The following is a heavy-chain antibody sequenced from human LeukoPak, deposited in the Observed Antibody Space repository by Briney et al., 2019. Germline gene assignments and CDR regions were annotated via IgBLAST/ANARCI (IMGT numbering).Heavy chain of an antibody. Sequence: GGSLRLSCAASGFTFSNAWMSWVRQAPGKGLEWVGRIKSKTDGGTTDYAAPVKGRFTISRDDSKNTLYLQMNSLKTEDTAVYXCTTGGYVHFWSGYPDYWGQGTLVTVSS. CDR3: TTGGYVHFWSGYPDY. D-gene: IGHD3-3*02. V-gene: IGHV3-15*01. CDR2: IKSKTDGGTT. J-gene: IGHJ4*02. CDR1: GFTFSNAW.